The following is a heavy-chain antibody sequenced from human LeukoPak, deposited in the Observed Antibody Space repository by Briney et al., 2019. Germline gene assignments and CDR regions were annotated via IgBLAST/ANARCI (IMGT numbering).Heavy chain of an antibody. D-gene: IGHD1-26*01. V-gene: IGHV4-4*07. Sequence: PSETLSLTCTVSGGSIGNYFWSWIRQPAGKGLEWIGRIYTSGNTNYSPSLKSRVTMSVDKSKNQISLKLSSVAAADTAVYYCAKDPFPRGWELLGTSGFDYWGQGTLVTVSS. CDR3: AKDPFPRGWELLGTSGFDY. CDR2: IYTSGNT. CDR1: GGSIGNYF. J-gene: IGHJ4*02.